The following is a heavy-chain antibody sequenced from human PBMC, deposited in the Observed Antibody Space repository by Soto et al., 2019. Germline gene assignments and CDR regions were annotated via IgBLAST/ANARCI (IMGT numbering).Heavy chain of an antibody. J-gene: IGHJ6*02. CDR3: ARMVRGVISPYYYYYGMDV. CDR1: GGTFSSYA. V-gene: IGHV1-69*01. CDR2: IIPIFGTA. Sequence: QVQLVQSGAEVKKPGSSVKVSCKASGGTFSSYAISWVRQAPGQGLEWMGGIIPIFGTANYAQKFQGRVTITADESMSTAYMELSSLRSEDTAVYYCARMVRGVISPYYYYYGMDVWGQGTTVTVSS. D-gene: IGHD3-10*01.